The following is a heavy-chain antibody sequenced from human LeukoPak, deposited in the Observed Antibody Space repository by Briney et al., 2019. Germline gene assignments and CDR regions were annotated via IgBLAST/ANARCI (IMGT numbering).Heavy chain of an antibody. Sequence: GGSLRLSCAASGFTFSSYSMNCVRQAPGKGLEWVSSISSSSSYIYYADSVKGRFTISRDNAKNSLYLQMNSLRAEDTAVYYCARPMGQQLGPFDYWGQGTLVTVSS. CDR2: ISSSSSYI. V-gene: IGHV3-21*01. J-gene: IGHJ4*02. CDR3: ARPMGQQLGPFDY. D-gene: IGHD6-13*01. CDR1: GFTFSSYS.